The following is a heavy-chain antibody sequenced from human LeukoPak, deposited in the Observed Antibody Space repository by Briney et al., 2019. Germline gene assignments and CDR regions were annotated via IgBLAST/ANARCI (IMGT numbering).Heavy chain of an antibody. D-gene: IGHD5-18*01. CDR2: ISGSGGST. CDR3: AKVVVGQLWPHDY. Sequence: GGSLRLSCAASGFTFSSYGMSWVRQAPGKGLEWVSAISGSGGSTYYADSVKGRFTISRDNSKNTLYLQMNSLRAEDTAVYYCAKVVVGQLWPHDYWGQGTLVTVSS. CDR1: GFTFSSYG. V-gene: IGHV3-23*01. J-gene: IGHJ4*02.